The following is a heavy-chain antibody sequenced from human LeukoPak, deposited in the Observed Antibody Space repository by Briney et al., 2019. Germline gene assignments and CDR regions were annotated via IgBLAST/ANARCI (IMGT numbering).Heavy chain of an antibody. Sequence: SETLSLTCTVSGGSISSSTYYWGWIRQPPGKGLEWIGSIHYGGSTYYNPSLKSRVTISVDTSKNQFSMKLSSVTATDTAVYYCARGYDSSGCFDPWGQGTLVTVSS. CDR3: ARGYDSSGCFDP. CDR1: GGSISSSTYY. V-gene: IGHV4-39*01. D-gene: IGHD3-22*01. CDR2: IHYGGST. J-gene: IGHJ5*02.